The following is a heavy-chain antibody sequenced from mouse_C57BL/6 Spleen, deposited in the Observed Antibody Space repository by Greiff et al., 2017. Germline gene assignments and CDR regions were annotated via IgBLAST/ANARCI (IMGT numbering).Heavy chain of an antibody. CDR3: ARGPNYDGAMEY. J-gene: IGHJ4*01. D-gene: IGHD2-3*01. V-gene: IGHV14-2*01. CDR2: IDPEDGET. CDR1: GFNIKDYY. Sequence: VHVKQSGAELVKPGASVKLSCTASGFNIKDYYMHWVKQRTEQGLEWIGRIDPEDGETKYAPQFQGKATITADTSSNTAYLQLSSLTSEDTAVYYGARGPNYDGAMEYWGQGTSVTVSS.